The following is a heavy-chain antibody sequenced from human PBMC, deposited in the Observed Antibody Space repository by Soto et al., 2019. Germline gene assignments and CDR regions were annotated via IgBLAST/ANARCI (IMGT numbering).Heavy chain of an antibody. CDR1: GFTFSSYG. V-gene: IGHV3-30*18. CDR2: ISYDGSNK. CDR3: AKPGWVSGWYERNYFDY. J-gene: IGHJ4*02. Sequence: GGSLRLSCAASGFTFSSYGMPWVRQAPGKGLEWVAVISYDGSNKYYADSVKGRFTISRDNSKTTLYLQMNSLRAEDTAVYYCAKPGWVSGWYERNYFDYWGQGTLVTVSS. D-gene: IGHD6-19*01.